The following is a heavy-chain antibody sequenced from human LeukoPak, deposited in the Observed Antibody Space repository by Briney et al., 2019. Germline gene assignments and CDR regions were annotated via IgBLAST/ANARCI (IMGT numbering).Heavy chain of an antibody. CDR3: TTVDNPTPYSSSWSFDY. J-gene: IGHJ4*02. Sequence: PGGSLRLSCAASGFTFTSYGMHWVRQAPGKGLEWVGRIKSKTDGGTTDYAAPVKGRFTISRDDSKNTLYLQMNSLKTEDTAVYYCTTVDNPTPYSSSWSFDYWGQGTLVTVSS. CDR1: GFTFTSYG. D-gene: IGHD6-13*01. CDR2: IKSKTDGGTT. V-gene: IGHV3-15*01.